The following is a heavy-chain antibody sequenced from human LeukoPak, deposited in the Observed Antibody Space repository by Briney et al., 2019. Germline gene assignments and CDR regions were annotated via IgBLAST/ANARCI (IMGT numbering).Heavy chain of an antibody. CDR1: GYPFTSYD. CDR2: MNPNSGNT. Sequence: GASVKVSFKASGYPFTSYDINWVRPATGQGLGWMGWMNPNSGNTGYAQKFQGRVTMTRNTSISTAYMELSSLRSEDTAVYYCARGQLLWFGELLPMHYYYYGMDVWGQGTTVTVSS. V-gene: IGHV1-8*01. J-gene: IGHJ6*02. CDR3: ARGQLLWFGELLPMHYYYYGMDV. D-gene: IGHD3-10*01.